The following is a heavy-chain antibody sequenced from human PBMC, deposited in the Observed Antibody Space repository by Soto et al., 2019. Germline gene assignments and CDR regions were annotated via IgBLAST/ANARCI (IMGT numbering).Heavy chain of an antibody. Sequence: SETLSLTCAVSGGSISSGGYSWSWIRQPPGKGLEWIGYIYHSGSTYYNPSLKSRVTISVDRSKNQFSLKLSSVTAADTAVYYCARVYYDSSGLGYFDYWGQGTLVTV. D-gene: IGHD3-22*01. CDR3: ARVYYDSSGLGYFDY. V-gene: IGHV4-30-2*01. CDR2: IYHSGST. J-gene: IGHJ4*02. CDR1: GGSISSGGYS.